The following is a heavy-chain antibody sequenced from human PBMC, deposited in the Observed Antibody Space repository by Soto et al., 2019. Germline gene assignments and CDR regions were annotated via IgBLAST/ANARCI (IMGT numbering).Heavy chain of an antibody. CDR3: AAAPRY. V-gene: IGHV4-59*01. J-gene: IGHJ4*02. Sequence: SGTLSLTCAFSGWPIIRYYWSWIRQSPEKGLEWIGYIYGSGSTNYNPSLKSRVTISVDTSKNHFSLSLTSVTAADTAVYYCAAAPRYWGQGTLVTVSS. CDR2: IYGSGST. CDR1: GWPIIRYY. D-gene: IGHD2-15*01.